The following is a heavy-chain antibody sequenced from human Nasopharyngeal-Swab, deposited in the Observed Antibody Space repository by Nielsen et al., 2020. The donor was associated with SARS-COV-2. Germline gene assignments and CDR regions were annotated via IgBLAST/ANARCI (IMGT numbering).Heavy chain of an antibody. D-gene: IGHD5-12*01. CDR3: AREVPYSGHDDAFDI. Sequence: GGSLRLSCVASGFTLSTYEMNWVRQAPGKGLEWVSYVSSSSTTTYYADSVKGRFTISRDNAKNSLYLQMNSLRAEDTAVYYCAREVPYSGHDDAFDIWGQGTMVTVSA. J-gene: IGHJ3*02. CDR1: GFTLSTYE. V-gene: IGHV3-48*03. CDR2: VSSSSTTT.